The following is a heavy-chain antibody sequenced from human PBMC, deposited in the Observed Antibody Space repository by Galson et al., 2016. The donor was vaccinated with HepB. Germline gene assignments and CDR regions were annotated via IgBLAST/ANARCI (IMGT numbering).Heavy chain of an antibody. V-gene: IGHV4-34*01. J-gene: IGHJ6*02. D-gene: IGHD6-6*01. CDR2: INHSGST. CDR3: ARGRRVPVRAYYYYGMDV. CDR1: GGSFSGYY. Sequence: SETLSLTCALYGGSFSGYYWSWIRQPPGKGLEWIGEINHSGSTNYNPSLKSRVTISVDTSKNQFSLKLTSVTAADTAVYYCARGRRVPVRAYYYYGMDVWGQGTTVTVSS.